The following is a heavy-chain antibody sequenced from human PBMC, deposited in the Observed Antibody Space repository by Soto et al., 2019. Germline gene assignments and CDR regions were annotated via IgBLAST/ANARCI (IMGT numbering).Heavy chain of an antibody. D-gene: IGHD3-3*01. Sequence: GASVKVSCKASGYTFTSYGISWVRQAPGQGFEWMGWISAYNGNTNYAQKLQGRVTMTTDTSTSTAYMELRSLRSDDTAVYYCARVETIWSGYRRNWFDPWGQGTLVTVSS. V-gene: IGHV1-18*01. J-gene: IGHJ5*02. CDR1: GYTFTSYG. CDR2: ISAYNGNT. CDR3: ARVETIWSGYRRNWFDP.